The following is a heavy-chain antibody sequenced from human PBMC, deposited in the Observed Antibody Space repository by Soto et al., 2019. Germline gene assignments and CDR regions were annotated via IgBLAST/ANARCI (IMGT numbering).Heavy chain of an antibody. Sequence: QVQLQQWGAGLLKPSETLSLTCAVYGGFVSSGSYYWSWIRQPPGKGLEWIGEMSHSGGTHFNPSLKGRDTMSVYTPKHQFSLKMSSVTAADTALYYCAGVNWGTATNVVDAFDIWGPGTMVTVSS. CDR3: AGVNWGTATNVVDAFDI. J-gene: IGHJ3*02. D-gene: IGHD3-16*01. CDR1: GGFVSSGSYY. CDR2: MSHSGGT. V-gene: IGHV4-34*01.